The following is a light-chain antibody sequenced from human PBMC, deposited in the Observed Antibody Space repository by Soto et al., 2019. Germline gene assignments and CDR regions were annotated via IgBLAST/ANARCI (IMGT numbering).Light chain of an antibody. Sequence: DLQIAPSPSTPSASVGDRGPIPFRASQSIGRFLAWYQHQPGKAPKLLIYDASTLESGVPSRFSGTGSGTEFTFSITSLQPEDFGTYYCQQCYMGWTFGQGTKVDIK. CDR1: QSIGRF. CDR3: QQCYMGWT. CDR2: DAS. V-gene: IGKV1-5*01. J-gene: IGKJ1*01.